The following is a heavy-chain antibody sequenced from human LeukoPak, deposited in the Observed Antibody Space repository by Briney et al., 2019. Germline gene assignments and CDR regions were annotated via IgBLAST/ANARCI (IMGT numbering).Heavy chain of an antibody. CDR2: IIPIFGTA. CDR3: ARVRGLGYCSSTSCYGTRLDYHMDV. V-gene: IGHV1-69*05. J-gene: IGHJ6*03. D-gene: IGHD2-2*01. Sequence: GSSVKVSCKASGGTFSSYAISWVRQAPGQGLEWMGGIIPIFGTANYAQKFQGRVTITTDESTSTAYMELSSLRSEDTAVYYCARVRGLGYCSSTSCYGTRLDYHMDVWGKGTTVTVSS. CDR1: GGTFSSYA.